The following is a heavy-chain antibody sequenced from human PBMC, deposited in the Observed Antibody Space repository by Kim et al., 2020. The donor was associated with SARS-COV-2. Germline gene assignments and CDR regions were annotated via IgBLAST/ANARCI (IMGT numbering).Heavy chain of an antibody. D-gene: IGHD3-10*01. Sequence: SETLSLTCEVSGASLSSGGQYWSWLRQHPVKGLEWIGNIYSSDSTTSYNPSLESRIMISVDTSKNHFSLNLNSVTAADTAIYYCARGAELLWFGVWCEGT. J-gene: IGHJ1*01. CDR2: IYSSDSTT. V-gene: IGHV4-31*11. CDR1: GASLSSGGQY. CDR3: ARGAELLWFGV.